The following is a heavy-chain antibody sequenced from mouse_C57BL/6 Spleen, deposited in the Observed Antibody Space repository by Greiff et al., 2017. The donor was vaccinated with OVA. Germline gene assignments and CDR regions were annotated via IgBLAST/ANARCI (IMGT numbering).Heavy chain of an antibody. CDR1: GYTFTSYW. CDR3: ARSPYDYDTRAFAY. D-gene: IGHD2-4*01. Sequence: QVQLQQPGAELVRPGSSVKLSCKASGYTFTSYWMDWVKQRPGQGLEWIGNIYPSDSETHYNQKFKDKATLTVDKSSSTAYMQLSSLTSEDSAVYYCARSPYDYDTRAFAYWGQGTLVTVSA. CDR2: IYPSDSET. J-gene: IGHJ3*01. V-gene: IGHV1-61*01.